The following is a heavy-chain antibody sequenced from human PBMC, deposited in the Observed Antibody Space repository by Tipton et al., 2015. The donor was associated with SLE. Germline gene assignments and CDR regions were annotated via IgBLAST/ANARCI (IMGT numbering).Heavy chain of an antibody. J-gene: IGHJ4*02. Sequence: GLVKPSETLSLTCSVSDDSIDSSPDYWGWVRQHPEKGLEWIGFISYSGSTYYNPSLKSRLTISVDTSKNQFSLNLISLTAADTAVYYCARGGVGAVATPFDYWGQGTLVTVSS. CDR1: DDSIDSSPDY. CDR2: ISYSGST. D-gene: IGHD6-19*01. V-gene: IGHV4-31*03. CDR3: ARGGVGAVATPFDY.